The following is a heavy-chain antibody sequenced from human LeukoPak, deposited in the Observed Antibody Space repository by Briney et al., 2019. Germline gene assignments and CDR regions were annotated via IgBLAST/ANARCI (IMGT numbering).Heavy chain of an antibody. CDR1: GSSISRYY. CDR2: IFHGGST. D-gene: IGHD3-10*01. J-gene: IGHJ4*02. V-gene: IGHV4-59*01. CDR3: ARDRPFYFGSGSYYDGFDS. Sequence: KPSETLSLTCTVSGSSISRYYWTWLRQPPGKGLEWIGYIFHGGSTNYSPSLKSRVTISLDTSKNQFSLNLSSVTAADTAVYYCARDRPFYFGSGSYYDGFDSWGQGTLVTVSS.